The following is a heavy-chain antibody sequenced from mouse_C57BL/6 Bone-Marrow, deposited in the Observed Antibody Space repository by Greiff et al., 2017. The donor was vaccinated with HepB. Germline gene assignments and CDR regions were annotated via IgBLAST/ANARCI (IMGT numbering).Heavy chain of an antibody. D-gene: IGHD1-1*01. CDR1: GYAFSSYW. V-gene: IGHV1-80*01. Sequence: VQLKQSGAELVKPGASVKISCKASGYAFSSYWMNWVKQRPGKGLEWIGQIYPGDGDTNYNGKFKGKATLTADKSSSTAYMQLSSLTSEDSAVYFCAREGDYYGSHYFDYWGQGTTLTVSS. CDR3: AREGDYYGSHYFDY. J-gene: IGHJ2*01. CDR2: IYPGDGDT.